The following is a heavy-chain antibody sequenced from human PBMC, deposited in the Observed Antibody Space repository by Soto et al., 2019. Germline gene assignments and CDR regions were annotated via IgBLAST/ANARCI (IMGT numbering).Heavy chain of an antibody. CDR2: INPGNGNR. CDR3: AKDPDSSAYSHYFDY. Sequence: ASVKVSCKASGYTFTSYALHWVRQAPGQRLEWMGWINPGNGNRKYSEKFQGRVTITRDTSASTAYMELSSLRSEDTAVYYCAKDPDSSAYSHYFDYWGQGTLVTVSS. D-gene: IGHD3-22*01. V-gene: IGHV1-3*01. CDR1: GYTFTSYA. J-gene: IGHJ4*02.